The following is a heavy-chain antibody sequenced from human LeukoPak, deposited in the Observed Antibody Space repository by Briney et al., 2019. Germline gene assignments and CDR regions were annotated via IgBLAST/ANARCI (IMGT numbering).Heavy chain of an antibody. V-gene: IGHV3-64*01. Sequence: GGSLRLSCAASGFRFSDYAFHWVRQAPGKGLEYISIVSSNGGSTYYASSVKGRFTISRDNSKNTLYLQMNSLRAEDTAVYYCAKEGVVVQVTRSFGLFDPWGQGTLVTVSS. J-gene: IGHJ5*02. CDR1: GFRFSDYA. D-gene: IGHD3/OR15-3a*01. CDR2: VSSNGGST. CDR3: AKEGVVVQVTRSFGLFDP.